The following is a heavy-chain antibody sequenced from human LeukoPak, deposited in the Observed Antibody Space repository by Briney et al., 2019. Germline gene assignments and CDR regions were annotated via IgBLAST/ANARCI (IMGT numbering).Heavy chain of an antibody. CDR2: IYTSGST. Sequence: SQTLSLTCTVSGGSISSGSYYWSWIRQPAGKGLEWIGRIYTSGSTNYNPSLKSRVTISVDTSKNQFSLKLSSVTAADTAVYYCARDLRPYYFDYWGQGTLVTVSS. J-gene: IGHJ4*02. CDR3: ARDLRPYYFDY. CDR1: GGSISSGSYY. D-gene: IGHD3-3*01. V-gene: IGHV4-61*02.